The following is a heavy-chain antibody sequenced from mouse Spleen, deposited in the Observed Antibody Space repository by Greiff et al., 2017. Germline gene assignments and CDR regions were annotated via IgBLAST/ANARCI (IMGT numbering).Heavy chain of an antibody. J-gene: IGHJ1*01. V-gene: IGHV1-19*01. Sequence: VQLQQSGPVLVKPGASVKMSCKASGYTFTDYYMNWVKQSHGKSLEWIGVINPYNGGTSYNQKFKGKATLTVDKSSSTAYMELNSLTSEDSAVYYCARGNFYWYFDVWGAGTTVTVSS. CDR3: ARGNFYWYFDV. CDR1: GYTFTDYY. CDR2: INPYNGGT.